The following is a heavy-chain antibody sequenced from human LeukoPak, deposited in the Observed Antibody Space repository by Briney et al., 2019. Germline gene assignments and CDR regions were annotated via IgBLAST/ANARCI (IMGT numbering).Heavy chain of an antibody. Sequence: GSLRLSCAISGFSVSSKYMSWVRQAPGKGLEWVSGISGSGGSTYYADSVKGRFTISRDNSKNTLYLQMNSLRAEDTAVYYCAKDITVVGLFDYWGQGTLVTVSS. CDR2: ISGSGGST. J-gene: IGHJ4*02. CDR1: GFSVSSKY. V-gene: IGHV3-23*01. CDR3: AKDITVVGLFDY. D-gene: IGHD6-19*01.